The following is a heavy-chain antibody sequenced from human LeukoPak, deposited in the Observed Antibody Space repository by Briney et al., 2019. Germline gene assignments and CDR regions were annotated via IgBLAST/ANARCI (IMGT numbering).Heavy chain of an antibody. CDR1: GYTFTGYY. V-gene: IGHV1-2*02. D-gene: IGHD6-13*01. CDR3: ARVGRVAAAGTSFYGY. Sequence: ASVKVSCKASGYTFTGYYMHWVRQAPGQGLEWMGWSNPNSGGTNYAHKFQGRVTMTRDTSISTAYMELSRLRSDDMAVYYCARVGRVAAAGTSFYGYWGQGTLVTVSS. CDR2: SNPNSGGT. J-gene: IGHJ4*02.